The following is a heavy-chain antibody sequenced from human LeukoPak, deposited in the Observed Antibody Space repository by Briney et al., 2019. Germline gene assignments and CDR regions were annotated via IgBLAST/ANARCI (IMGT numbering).Heavy chain of an antibody. V-gene: IGHV3-30*02. CDR2: IRYDGSNK. Sequence: GGSLRLSCAASGFTFSSYGMHWVRQAPGKGLEWVAFIRYDGSNKYYADSVKGRFTISRDNSKNTLYLQMNSLRAEDTAVYYCAKDLVGIEDIVVVVAAGPLDYWGQGTLVTVSS. CDR1: GFTFSSYG. D-gene: IGHD2-15*01. J-gene: IGHJ4*02. CDR3: AKDLVGIEDIVVVVAAGPLDY.